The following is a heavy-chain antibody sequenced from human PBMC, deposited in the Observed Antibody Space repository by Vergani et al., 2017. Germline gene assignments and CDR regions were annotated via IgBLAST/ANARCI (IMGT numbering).Heavy chain of an antibody. CDR2: INPTAGNP. CDR3: ARAKRGRLAVGATDY. CDR1: GYSFNNYA. D-gene: IGHD6-19*01. J-gene: IGHJ4*02. V-gene: IGHV7-4-1*01. Sequence: QEQLVQSGSELKKPGASVKVSCKASGYSFNNYAIHWVRQAPGQGLEWMGWINPTAGNPTYARAFTGRFVFSLDTSISTDYLQIGSLKAEDTAVYFCARAKRGRLAVGATDYWGQGTLLAVSS.